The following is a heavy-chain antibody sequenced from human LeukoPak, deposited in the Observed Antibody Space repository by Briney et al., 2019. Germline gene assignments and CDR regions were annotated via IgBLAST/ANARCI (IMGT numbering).Heavy chain of an antibody. CDR1: GFTFSDYG. Sequence: GRSLGLSCTASGFTFSDYGIHWVRQAPGKGLEWVTLISYDGSNKYYVDSVKGRFTISRDNSKNTLYLQMNSLRAEDTAVYYCAKRGYSYGYHYYGMDVWGQGTTVTVSS. D-gene: IGHD5-18*01. CDR3: AKRGYSYGYHYYGMDV. V-gene: IGHV3-30*18. J-gene: IGHJ6*02. CDR2: ISYDGSNK.